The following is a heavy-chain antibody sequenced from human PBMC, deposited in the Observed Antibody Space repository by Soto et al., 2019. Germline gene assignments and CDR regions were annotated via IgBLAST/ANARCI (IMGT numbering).Heavy chain of an antibody. Sequence: EVQLVESGGGLVQPGASLRLSCTASGITFSSYSMNWVRQAPGKGLEWLSYISSSNTAYADSVKGRFTISRDNAKNSVYLQMNSLRDEDTAVYYCVGDQDVHAPMVHGNYWGRGTRVTVSS. V-gene: IGHV3-48*02. CDR1: GITFSSYS. CDR3: VGDQDVHAPMVHGNY. CDR2: ISSSNT. D-gene: IGHD2-8*01. J-gene: IGHJ4*02.